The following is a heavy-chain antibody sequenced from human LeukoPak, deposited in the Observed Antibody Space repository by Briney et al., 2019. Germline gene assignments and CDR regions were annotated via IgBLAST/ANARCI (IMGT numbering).Heavy chain of an antibody. J-gene: IGHJ4*02. D-gene: IGHD6-6*01. CDR1: GFTFDDYG. CDR3: ARGGAARPDY. CDR2: INWNGGST. V-gene: IGHV3-20*04. Sequence: GGSLRLSCAASGFTFDDYGTSWVRQAPGKGLEWVSGINWNGGSTTYADSVKGRFTISRDNAKNSLFLQMNSLRAEDTAVYYCARGGAARPDYWGQGTLVTVSS.